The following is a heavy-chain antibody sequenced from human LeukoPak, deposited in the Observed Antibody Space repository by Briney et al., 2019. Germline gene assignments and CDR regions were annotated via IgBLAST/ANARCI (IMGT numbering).Heavy chain of an antibody. CDR3: AKDPLNTLMVSPTFDY. CDR1: GFTFSSYA. J-gene: IGHJ4*02. Sequence: GSLRLSCAASGFTFSSYAMSWVRQAPGKGLEWVSGISGSGDDTYYAASLKGRFIVSRDTSKNTLYLQMNSLRAEDTAVYYCAKDPLNTLMVSPTFDYWGQGTLVTVSS. V-gene: IGHV3-23*01. CDR2: ISGSGDDT. D-gene: IGHD5-18*01.